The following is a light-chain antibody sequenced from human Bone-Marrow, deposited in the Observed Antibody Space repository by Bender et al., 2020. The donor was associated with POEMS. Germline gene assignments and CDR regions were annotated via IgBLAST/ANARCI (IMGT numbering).Light chain of an antibody. CDR1: SSDVGSYNL. V-gene: IGLV2-23*01. Sequence: QSALTQPASVSGSPGQSITISCTGTSSDVGSYNLVSWYQQHPGKAPKLMIYVDSKRPSGVSDRFSGSKSGNTASLTISGLQAEDEADYYCCSYAGGGTYVFGTGTKVTV. J-gene: IGLJ1*01. CDR3: CSYAGGGTYV. CDR2: VDS.